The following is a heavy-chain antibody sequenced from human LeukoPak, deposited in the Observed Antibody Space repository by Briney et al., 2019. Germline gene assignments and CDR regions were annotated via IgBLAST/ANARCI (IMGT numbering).Heavy chain of an antibody. CDR3: AKADYGNYYFDH. J-gene: IGHJ4*02. V-gene: IGHV4-59*08. D-gene: IGHD4-11*01. CDR1: GDSISTYY. Sequence: SETLSLTCTVSGDSISTYYWSWIRQPPGKGLEWLGYIYYTWNINYNPSLKSRVTMSVDSSKNQFSLKLGSVTAADTAIHYCAKADYGNYYFDHWGQGTPVTVSS. CDR2: IYYTWNI.